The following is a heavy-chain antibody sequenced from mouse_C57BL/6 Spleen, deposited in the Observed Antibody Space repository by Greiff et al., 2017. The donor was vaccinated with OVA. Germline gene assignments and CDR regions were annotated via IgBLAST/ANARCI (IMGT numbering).Heavy chain of an antibody. Sequence: VKLVESGPELVKPGASVKISCKASGYAFSSSWMNWVKQRPGKGLEWIGRIYPGDGDTNYNGKFKGKATLTADKSSSTAYMQLSSLTSEDSAVYFCASHYSNYLAWFAYWGQGTLVTVSA. V-gene: IGHV1-82*01. D-gene: IGHD2-5*01. J-gene: IGHJ3*01. CDR2: IYPGDGDT. CDR3: ASHYSNYLAWFAY. CDR1: GYAFSSSW.